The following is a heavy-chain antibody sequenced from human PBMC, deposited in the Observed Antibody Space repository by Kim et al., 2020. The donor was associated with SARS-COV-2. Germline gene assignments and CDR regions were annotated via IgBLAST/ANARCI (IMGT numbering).Heavy chain of an antibody. D-gene: IGHD3-10*01. J-gene: IGHJ5*02. CDR3: TRDEYGTETSFDP. CDR1: GFTFGDYA. Sequence: GGSLRLSCTSSGFTFGDYAWSWFRQAPGKGLEWVGCIKNRAYGGTAEYAATVKGRFIISRDDSKSIAYLQMNSLKTEDTAVYYCTRDEYGTETSFDPWGQGALVIVSS. CDR2: IKNRAYGGTA. V-gene: IGHV3-49*03.